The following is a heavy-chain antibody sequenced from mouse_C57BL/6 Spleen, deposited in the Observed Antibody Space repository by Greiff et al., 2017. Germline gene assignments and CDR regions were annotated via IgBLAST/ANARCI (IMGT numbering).Heavy chain of an antibody. V-gene: IGHV1-59*01. CDR1: GYTFTSYW. CDR3: AGGYDAVGY. D-gene: IGHD2-2*01. Sequence: VQLQQPGAELVRPGTSVKLSCKASGYTFTSYWMHWVKQRPGQGLEWIGVIEPSDSYTNYNQKFKGKATLTVDTSSSTAYMQLSSLTSEDSAVYYCAGGYDAVGYWGQGTTLTVSS. J-gene: IGHJ2*01. CDR2: IEPSDSYT.